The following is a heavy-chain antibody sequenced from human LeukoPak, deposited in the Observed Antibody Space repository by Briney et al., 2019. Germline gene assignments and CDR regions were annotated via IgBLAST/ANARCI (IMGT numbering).Heavy chain of an antibody. CDR2: IYYSGST. CDR1: GGSISSSSYY. V-gene: IGHV4-39*07. D-gene: IGHD2-8*01. J-gene: IGHJ4*02. Sequence: SETLSLTCTVSGGSISSSSYYWGWIRQPPGKGLEWIGSIYYSGSTYYNPSLKSRVTISVDTSKNQFSLKLSSVTAADTAVYYCARESKSDIVLMVYAIPTYFDYWGQGTLVTVSS. CDR3: ARESKSDIVLMVYAIPTYFDY.